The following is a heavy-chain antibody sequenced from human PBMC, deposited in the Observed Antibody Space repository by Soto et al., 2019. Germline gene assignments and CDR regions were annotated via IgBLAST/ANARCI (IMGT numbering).Heavy chain of an antibody. V-gene: IGHV1-69*06. CDR2: IIPIFGTA. CDR1: GGTFSSYA. CDR3: ARVPIGYSYGTHYYGMDV. J-gene: IGHJ6*02. Sequence: QVQLVQSGAEVKKPGSSVKVSCEASGGTFSSYALSWVRQVPGQGLEWMGGIIPIFGTANYAQKFQGRVTITADKSRTTAYMALNSLRSEDTAVYYCARVPIGYSYGTHYYGMDVWGQGTTVTVPS. D-gene: IGHD5-18*01.